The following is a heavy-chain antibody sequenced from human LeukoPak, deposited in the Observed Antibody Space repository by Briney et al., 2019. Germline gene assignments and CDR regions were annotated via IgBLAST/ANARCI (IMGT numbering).Heavy chain of an antibody. J-gene: IGHJ4*02. CDR2: ISAYNGNT. Sequence: ASVKVSCKASGYTFTSYGISWVRQAPGQGLEWMGGISAYNGNTNYAQKLQGRVTMTTDTSTSTAYMELRSLRSDDTAVYYCARESYYYDSSGYLRSVYFDYWGQGTLVTVSS. D-gene: IGHD3-22*01. V-gene: IGHV1-18*01. CDR1: GYTFTSYG. CDR3: ARESYYYDSSGYLRSVYFDY.